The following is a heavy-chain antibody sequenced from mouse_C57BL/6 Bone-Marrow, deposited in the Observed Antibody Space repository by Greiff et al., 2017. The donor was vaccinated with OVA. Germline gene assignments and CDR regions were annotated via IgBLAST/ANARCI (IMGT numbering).Heavy chain of an antibody. V-gene: IGHV1-26*01. J-gene: IGHJ2*01. CDR2: INPNNGGT. Sequence: EVQLQQSGPELVKPGASVKISCKASGYTFTDYYMNWVKQSHGKSLEWIGDINPNNGGTSYNQKFKGKATLTVDKSSSTAYMELRSMTSEDSAVYYCARWDDGYSYYFDYWGQGTTLTVSS. CDR1: GYTFTDYY. CDR3: ARWDDGYSYYFDY. D-gene: IGHD2-3*01.